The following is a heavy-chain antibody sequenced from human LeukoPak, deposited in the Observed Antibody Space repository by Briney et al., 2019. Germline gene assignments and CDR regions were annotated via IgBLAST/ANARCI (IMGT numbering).Heavy chain of an antibody. CDR3: AWGSGGAFDY. CDR1: GYSFTSYW. J-gene: IGHJ4*02. D-gene: IGHD3-10*01. V-gene: IGHV5-10-1*01. Sequence: GESLRISCKGSGYSFTSYWISWVRQMPGKGLEWMGRIDPSDSYTNYSPSFQGHVTISADKSITTAYLQRRRLDASDTAMYYCAWGSGGAFDYWGQGTLVTVSS. CDR2: IDPSDSYT.